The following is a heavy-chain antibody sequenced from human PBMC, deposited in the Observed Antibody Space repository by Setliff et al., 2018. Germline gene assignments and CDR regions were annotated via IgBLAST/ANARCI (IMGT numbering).Heavy chain of an antibody. D-gene: IGHD3-22*01. J-gene: IGHJ5*02. CDR2: IHHSGKA. CDR1: GGSVRGYY. Sequence: SETLSLTCAVSGGSVRGYYWSWIRQPPGKGLEWIVNIHHSGKAYYNPSLKSRVTMSVDTSKNHVSLKLSSVTAADTAVYYCARAHTWSLPNDNSGYPGWFDPWGQGTLVTVSS. CDR3: ARAHTWSLPNDNSGYPGWFDP. V-gene: IGHV4-59*04.